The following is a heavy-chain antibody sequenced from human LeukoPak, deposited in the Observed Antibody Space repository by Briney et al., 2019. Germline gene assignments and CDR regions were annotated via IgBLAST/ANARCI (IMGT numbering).Heavy chain of an antibody. Sequence: SETLSLTCAVYGGSFSGYYWSWIRQPPVKGLEWIGEINHSGSTNYNPSLKSRVTISVDTSKNQFSLKLSSVTAADTAVYYCARGLARDIVVVPAAIVWFDPWGQGTLVTVSS. D-gene: IGHD2-2*02. CDR2: INHSGST. CDR1: GGSFSGYY. J-gene: IGHJ5*02. V-gene: IGHV4-34*01. CDR3: ARGLARDIVVVPAAIVWFDP.